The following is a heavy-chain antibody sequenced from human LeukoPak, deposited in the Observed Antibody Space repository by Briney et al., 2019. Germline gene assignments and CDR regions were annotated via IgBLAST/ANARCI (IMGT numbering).Heavy chain of an antibody. J-gene: IGHJ4*02. V-gene: IGHV3-23*01. Sequence: GSLRLSCAASGFTFSSYGMHWVRQAPGKGLEWVSAISGSGGSTYYADSVKGRFAISRDNSKNTLYLQMNSLRAEDTAVYYCAKDPYDSSGYYHDWGQGTLVTVSS. CDR1: GFTFSSYG. D-gene: IGHD3-22*01. CDR3: AKDPYDSSGYYHD. CDR2: ISGSGGST.